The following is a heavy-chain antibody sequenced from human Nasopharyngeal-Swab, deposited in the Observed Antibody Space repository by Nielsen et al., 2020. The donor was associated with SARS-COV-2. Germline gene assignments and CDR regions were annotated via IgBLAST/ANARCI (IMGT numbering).Heavy chain of an antibody. J-gene: IGHJ6*03. CDR1: GGTLNGFH. CDR2: INDRGSG. CDR3: ARGQDAYYYMDV. Sequence: SETLSLTCVVFGGTLNGFHWNWIRQTPGKGLEWIGAINDRGSGNYNPSLRSRVTISAGTSNIQFSLKLNSVTAADTAVYYCARGQDAYYYMDVWGEGTTVTVSS. D-gene: IGHD2-15*01. V-gene: IGHV4-34*01.